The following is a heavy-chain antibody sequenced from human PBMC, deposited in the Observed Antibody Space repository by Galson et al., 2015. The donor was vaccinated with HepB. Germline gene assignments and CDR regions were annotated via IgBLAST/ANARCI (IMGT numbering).Heavy chain of an antibody. D-gene: IGHD3-22*01. CDR3: ARRRYYDTSGYYSYGFDT. V-gene: IGHV3-72*01. CDR2: TGNRAKSYST. J-gene: IGHJ3*02. Sequence: SLRLSCAASGLMFSDHDMDWVRQAPGKGLEWVGRTGNRAKSYSTEYVASVRGRFTISRDDSKKSVYLQMSSLKMEDTAVYYCARRRYYDTSGYYSYGFDTWGQGTMVTVSS. CDR1: GLMFSDHD.